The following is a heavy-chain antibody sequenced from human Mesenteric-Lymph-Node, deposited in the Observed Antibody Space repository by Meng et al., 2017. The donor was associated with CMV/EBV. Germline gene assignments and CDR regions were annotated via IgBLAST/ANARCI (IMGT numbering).Heavy chain of an antibody. CDR1: GGSFSGSY. Sequence: SQTLSLTCAVYGGSFSGSYWSWIRQPPGKGLEWIGEINHSGSTNYNPSLKSRVTISVDTSKNQFSLKLSSVTAADTAVYYCARAEDIVVVPAAMYGFDPWGQGTLVTVSS. D-gene: IGHD2-2*01. J-gene: IGHJ5*02. CDR2: INHSGST. V-gene: IGHV4-34*01. CDR3: ARAEDIVVVPAAMYGFDP.